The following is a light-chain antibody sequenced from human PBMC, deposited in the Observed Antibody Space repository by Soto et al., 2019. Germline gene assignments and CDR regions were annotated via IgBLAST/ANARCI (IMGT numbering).Light chain of an antibody. CDR3: QQHKSYPLS. CDR2: AAS. CDR1: QDISSY. J-gene: IGKJ4*01. Sequence: DIQLTQSPSFLSASVGDRVTITCRTSQDISSYLAWYQQKPGKAPQLLISAASTLQSGVPSRFSGSGSGTEYTLTISSLQPEDFPAYYCQQHKSYPLSFGGGTKVEI. V-gene: IGKV1-9*01.